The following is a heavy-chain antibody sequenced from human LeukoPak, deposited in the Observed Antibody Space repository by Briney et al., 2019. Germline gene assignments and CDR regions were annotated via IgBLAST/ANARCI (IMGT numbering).Heavy chain of an antibody. J-gene: IGHJ4*02. CDR3: ARGYSSGWYDY. CDR2: INAGNGNT. CDR1: GGTFSSYA. Sequence: ASVKVSCKASGGTFSSYAISWVRQAPGQRLEWMGWINAGNGNTKYSQKFQGRVTITRDTSASTAYMELSSLRSEDTTVYYCARGYSSGWYDYWGQGTLVTVSS. V-gene: IGHV1-3*01. D-gene: IGHD6-19*01.